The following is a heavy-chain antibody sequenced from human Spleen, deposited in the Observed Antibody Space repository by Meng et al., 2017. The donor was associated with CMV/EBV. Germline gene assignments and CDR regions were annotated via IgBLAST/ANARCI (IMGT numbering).Heavy chain of an antibody. CDR3: ARGGTQGGADWFDP. CDR2: INPETGAA. CDR1: GYTFIGYY. V-gene: IGHV1-2*02. Sequence: ASVKVSCKASGYTFIGYYMHWMRQAPGQGLEWMGWINPETGAANYAQKFQGRVTMTRDTFITTAYMDLGRLRYDDTAVYYCARGGTQGGADWFDPWGQGTPVTVSS. D-gene: IGHD1-26*01. J-gene: IGHJ5*02.